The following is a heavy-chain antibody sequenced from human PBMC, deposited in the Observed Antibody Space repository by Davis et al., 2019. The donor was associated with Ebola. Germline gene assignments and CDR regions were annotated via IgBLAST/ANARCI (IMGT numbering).Heavy chain of an antibody. V-gene: IGHV4-34*01. D-gene: IGHD3-22*01. CDR1: GGSFSGYY. J-gene: IGHJ3*02. Sequence: MPSETLSLTCAVYGGSFSGYYWSWIRQPPGKGLEWIGEINHSGSTNYNPSLKSRVTISVDTSKNQFSLKLSSVTAADTAVYYCARVRSYDSRTDAFDIWGQRTMVTVSS. CDR3: ARVRSYDSRTDAFDI. CDR2: INHSGST.